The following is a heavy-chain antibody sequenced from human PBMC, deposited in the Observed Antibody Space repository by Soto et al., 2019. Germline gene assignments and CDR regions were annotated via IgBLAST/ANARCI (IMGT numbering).Heavy chain of an antibody. D-gene: IGHD6-6*01. CDR3: AREYSSSSPWDYYVMDV. V-gene: IGHV1-3*01. Sequence: VASVKVSCKASGYTFTSYAMHWVRQAPGQRLEWMGWINAGNSNTKYSQKFQGRVTITRDTSASTAYMELSSLRSEDTAVYYCAREYSSSSPWDYYVMDVWGQTSTVTFS. J-gene: IGHJ6*02. CDR1: GYTFTSYA. CDR2: INAGNSNT.